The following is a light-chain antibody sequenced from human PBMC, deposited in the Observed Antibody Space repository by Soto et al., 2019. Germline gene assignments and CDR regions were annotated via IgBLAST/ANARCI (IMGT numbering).Light chain of an antibody. CDR2: SNN. V-gene: IGLV1-47*02. Sequence: QAVVTQPPSASGTPGQRVTISCSGSSSNIGSNYVYWYQQLPGTAPKLLIFSNNQRPSGVPDRFSGSKSGTSASLAISGLRSEDEADYYCSSYTSSSPHVFGTGTKLTVL. CDR3: SSYTSSSPHV. CDR1: SSNIGSNY. J-gene: IGLJ1*01.